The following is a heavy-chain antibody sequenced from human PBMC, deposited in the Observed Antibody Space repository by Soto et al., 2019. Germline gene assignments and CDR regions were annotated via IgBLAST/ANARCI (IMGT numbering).Heavy chain of an antibody. J-gene: IGHJ4*02. CDR2: IKSDGSIT. D-gene: IGHD2-2*01. Sequence: GVSMRLSCTASGFTFSSYWRRWVRQDTGKGLVWVSRIKSDGSITTYADSVKGRFTISRDNAKNTLFLQMNSLRAEDTAVYYCTRGSTEVVPADPFDYWGQGTLVTVSS. CDR1: GFTFSSYW. CDR3: TRGSTEVVPADPFDY. V-gene: IGHV3-74*01.